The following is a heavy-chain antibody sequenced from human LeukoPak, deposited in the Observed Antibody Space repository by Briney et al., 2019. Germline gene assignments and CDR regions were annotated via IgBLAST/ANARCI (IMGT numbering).Heavy chain of an antibody. V-gene: IGHV3-23*01. Sequence: GGSLRLSCAASGFTFSSYAMSWVRLAPGKGLEWVSAISGSGGSTYYADSVRGRFTISRDNSKNTLYLQMNSLRAEDTAVYYCAKASSYDILTGYYLYYFDYWGQGTLVTVSS. CDR2: ISGSGGST. CDR1: GFTFSSYA. D-gene: IGHD3-9*01. J-gene: IGHJ4*02. CDR3: AKASSYDILTGYYLYYFDY.